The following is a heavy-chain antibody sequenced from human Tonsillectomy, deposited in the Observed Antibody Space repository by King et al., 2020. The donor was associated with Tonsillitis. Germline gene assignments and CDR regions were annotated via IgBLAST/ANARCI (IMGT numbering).Heavy chain of an antibody. J-gene: IGHJ4*02. Sequence: EVQLVESGGGLVPQGGSLRLSCAAAGFTFRNYWMHWVRQVPGKGLVWVSCINNDGTKTYYAESVKGRFTVSRDNAKKTVWLQMNSLRGEDTAMYYCARGGSGAVAGDGGYGGQGTLVTVSS. V-gene: IGHV3-74*01. D-gene: IGHD6-19*01. CDR1: GFTFRNYW. CDR3: ARGGSGAVAGDGGY. CDR2: INNDGTKT.